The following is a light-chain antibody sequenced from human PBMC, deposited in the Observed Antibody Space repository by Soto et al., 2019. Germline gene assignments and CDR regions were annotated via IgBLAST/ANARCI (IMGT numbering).Light chain of an antibody. Sequence: QSVLTQPPSVSGTPGQSITISCSGSSSNIGTYTLNWYQHLPGTAPKHLFSTYDHRPSGVADRFSGSKSGTSASLAISGLQSEDEADYYCAAWDDRVNGVVFGGGTKLTGL. CDR2: TYD. J-gene: IGLJ2*01. CDR3: AAWDDRVNGVV. V-gene: IGLV1-44*01. CDR1: SSNIGTYT.